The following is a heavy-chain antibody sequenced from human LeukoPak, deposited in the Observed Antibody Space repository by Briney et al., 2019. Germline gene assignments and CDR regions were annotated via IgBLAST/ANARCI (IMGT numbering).Heavy chain of an antibody. J-gene: IGHJ4*02. CDR1: DASGLTFSSYA. Sequence: GGSLRLSCAASDASGLTFSSYAMNWVRQAPGKGLEWVSAISGSGGSTYYADSVKGRFTISRDTSKNTLFLQMNSLRTEDTGVYYCTKVGLSSSYGWNDFWGQGTLVTVSS. V-gene: IGHV3-23*01. CDR2: ISGSGGST. CDR3: TKVGLSSSYGWNDF. D-gene: IGHD5-12*01.